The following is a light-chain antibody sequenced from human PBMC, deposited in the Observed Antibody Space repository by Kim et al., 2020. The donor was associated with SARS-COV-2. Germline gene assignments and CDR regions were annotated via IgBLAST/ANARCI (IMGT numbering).Light chain of an antibody. J-gene: IGKJ4*01. V-gene: IGKV3D-20*01. Sequence: SPGDRATLSCGASQSVSGNYLAWDQQKPGLAPRLLIYDASSRATGIPDRFSGRGSGTDFTLTISRLEPEDFAVYYCQQYGSSLVTFGGGTKVDIK. CDR3: QQYGSSLVT. CDR1: QSVSGNY. CDR2: DAS.